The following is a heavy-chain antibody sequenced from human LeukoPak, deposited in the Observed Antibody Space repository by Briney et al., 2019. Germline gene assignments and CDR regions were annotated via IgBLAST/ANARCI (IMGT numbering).Heavy chain of an antibody. J-gene: IGHJ4*02. V-gene: IGHV3-23*01. CDR3: AKGGARVPAVPYYFDY. CDR2: ISGSGGST. D-gene: IGHD2-2*01. CDR1: GFTFSSYA. Sequence: PGGSLRLSCAASGFTFSSYAMSWVRQAPGKGLEWVSAISGSGGSTYYADSVKGRFTISRDNSKNTLYLQMNSLRAGDTAVYYCAKGGARVPAVPYYFDYWGQGTLVTVSS.